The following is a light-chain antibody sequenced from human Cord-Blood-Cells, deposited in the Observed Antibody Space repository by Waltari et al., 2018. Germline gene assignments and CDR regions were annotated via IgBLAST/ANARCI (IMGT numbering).Light chain of an antibody. CDR2: DAS. J-gene: IGKJ2*01. CDR3: QQFNSYPYT. CDR1: QGISSA. Sequence: ANQLTQSPSSLSASVGDRVTITCRANQGISSALAVYQQKTGKAPKLLIYDASSLESGVPSRFSGSGSGTDFTLTISSLQPEDFATYYCQQFNSYPYTFGQGTKLEIK. V-gene: IGKV1-13*02.